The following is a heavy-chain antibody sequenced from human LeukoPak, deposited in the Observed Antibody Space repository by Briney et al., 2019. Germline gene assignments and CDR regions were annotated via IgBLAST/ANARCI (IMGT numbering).Heavy chain of an antibody. Sequence: SVRFSGTSSECALTSNNIDWGRRAPGQGHEWMAIINPSGDNTNYAQKFQGRVTMTRDTPTSTVYMEVSSLRSDDTAVYYCARGRTNGFNTFDYWGPGTLVTVSS. CDR2: INPSGDNT. CDR1: ECALTSNN. V-gene: IGHV1-46*01. D-gene: IGHD5-24*01. CDR3: ARGRTNGFNTFDY. J-gene: IGHJ4*02.